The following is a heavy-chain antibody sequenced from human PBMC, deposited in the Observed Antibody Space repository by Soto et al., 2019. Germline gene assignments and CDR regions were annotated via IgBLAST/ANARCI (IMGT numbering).Heavy chain of an antibody. CDR1: GGSVSSGSYY. CDR3: ARAPGDIAARVDPYYFYGMDV. D-gene: IGHD6-6*01. J-gene: IGHJ6*02. CDR2: IYYSGST. Sequence: SETLSLTCTVSGGSVSSGSYYWSWIRQPPGKGLEWIGYIYYSGSTNYNPSLKSRVTISVDTSKNQFSLKLSSVTAADTAVYYCARAPGDIAARVDPYYFYGMDVCGQGTTVTVSS. V-gene: IGHV4-61*01.